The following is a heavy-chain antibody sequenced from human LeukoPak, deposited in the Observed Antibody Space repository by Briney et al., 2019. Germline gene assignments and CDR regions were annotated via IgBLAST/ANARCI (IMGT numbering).Heavy chain of an antibody. CDR2: ISGSGGST. V-gene: IGHV3-23*01. J-gene: IGHJ6*02. Sequence: GGSLRLSCAASGFAFSSYAMSWVRQAPGKGLEWVSAISGSGGSTYYADSVKGRFTISRDNSKNTLYLQMNSLRAEDTAVYYCAKDKRGVYYYYGMDVWGQGTTVTVSS. CDR3: AKDKRGVYYYYGMDV. D-gene: IGHD3-10*01. CDR1: GFAFSSYA.